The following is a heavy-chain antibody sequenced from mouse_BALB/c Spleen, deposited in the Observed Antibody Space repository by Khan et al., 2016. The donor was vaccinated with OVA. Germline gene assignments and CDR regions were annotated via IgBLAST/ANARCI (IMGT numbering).Heavy chain of an antibody. CDR3: ARSPYDNFAY. CDR1: GFTLSTYA. CDR2: ISSDGDYT. D-gene: IGHD2-1*01. Sequence: EVELVESGGGLVKPGGSLKLSCAVSGFTLSTYAMSWVRQTPEKRLEWVATISSDGDYTYYPDNVTGRFTISRDTAKNTLYLQMSSLRSEDTTMYYCARSPYDNFAYWGQGTLVTVSA. V-gene: IGHV5-9-3*01. J-gene: IGHJ3*01.